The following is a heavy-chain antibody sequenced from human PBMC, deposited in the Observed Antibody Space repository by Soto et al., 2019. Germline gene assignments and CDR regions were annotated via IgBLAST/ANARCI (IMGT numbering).Heavy chain of an antibody. J-gene: IGHJ3*02. V-gene: IGHV4-4*07. Sequence: SETLSLTCTVSGGSISSYYWSWVRQPAGKGLEWIGRIYTSGSTNYNPSLKSRVTMSVDTSKNQFSLRLSSVTAADTAVYYCARDGDFWSGSYAFDIWGQGTMVTVSS. CDR1: GGSISSYY. CDR2: IYTSGST. D-gene: IGHD3-3*01. CDR3: ARDGDFWSGSYAFDI.